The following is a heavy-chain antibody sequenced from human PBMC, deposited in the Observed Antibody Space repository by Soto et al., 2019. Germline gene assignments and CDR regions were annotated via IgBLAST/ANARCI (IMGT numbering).Heavy chain of an antibody. CDR1: GFTFSSYT. Sequence: QVQLVESGGGVVQPGRSLKLSCAASGFTFSSYTIHWVRQAPGKGLEWVALISYDGSKKYYAGSVEGRFTISRDNSKNTLFLQMNSLRAEDTAMYYCARDLRFLEWLFYFDYWGQGALVTVSS. CDR2: ISYDGSKK. D-gene: IGHD3-3*01. CDR3: ARDLRFLEWLFYFDY. J-gene: IGHJ4*02. V-gene: IGHV3-30-3*01.